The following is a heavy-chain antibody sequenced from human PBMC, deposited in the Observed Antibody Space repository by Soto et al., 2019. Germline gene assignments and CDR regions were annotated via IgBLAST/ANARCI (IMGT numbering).Heavy chain of an antibody. J-gene: IGHJ4*02. CDR2: VYHGVTA. CDR3: AKWFDSGGYATPL. CDR1: GFSINNAYY. V-gene: IGHV4-38-2*01. Sequence: SETLSLTCAVSGFSINNAYYWGWIQQPPGKGLDWIGTVYHGVTAFYNPSLKSRASISVDSSKNQFSLNLTSVTAADTAVYYCAKWFDSGGYATPLWGQGTLVTVSS. D-gene: IGHD3-22*01.